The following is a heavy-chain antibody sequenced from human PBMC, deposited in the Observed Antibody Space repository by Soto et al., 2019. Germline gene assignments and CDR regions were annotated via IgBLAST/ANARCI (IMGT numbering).Heavy chain of an antibody. CDR3: ARSVFH. CDR2: IHDSGGT. CDR1: GGSISSGGYY. D-gene: IGHD3-10*02. Sequence: QVQLQESGPGLVKPSQTLSLTCTVSGGSISSGGYYWSWIRQHPGKGLEWIGYIHDSGGTSYNPPLTRRVTISVDTSKNQFSLKLSSVTAADPAVYYCARSVFHWGQGTLVTVSS. V-gene: IGHV4-31*03. J-gene: IGHJ4*02.